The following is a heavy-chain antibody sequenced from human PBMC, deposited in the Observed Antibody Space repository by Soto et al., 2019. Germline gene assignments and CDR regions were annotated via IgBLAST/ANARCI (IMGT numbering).Heavy chain of an antibody. V-gene: IGHV3-9*01. D-gene: IGHD6-6*01. CDR3: AKDSEYSSFSEFDY. CDR2: ISWNSGSI. J-gene: IGHJ4*02. CDR1: GFTFDDYA. Sequence: GGSLRLSCAASGFTFDDYAMHWVRQAPGKGLEWVSGISWNSGSIGYADSVKGRFTISRDNAKNSLYLQMNSLRAEDTALYYCAKDSEYSSFSEFDYWGQGTLVTVSS.